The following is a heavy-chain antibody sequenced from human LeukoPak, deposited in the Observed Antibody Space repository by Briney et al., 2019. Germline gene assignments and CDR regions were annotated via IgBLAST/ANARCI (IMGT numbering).Heavy chain of an antibody. CDR2: IYTSGST. D-gene: IGHD1-14*01. J-gene: IGHJ4*02. Sequence: PSETLSLTCTVSGGSISSYYWSWIRQPPGKGLEWIGYIYTSGSTNYSPSLKSRVTISVDTSKNQFSLKLSSVTAADTAVYYCARGTESLDYWGQGTLVTVSS. CDR1: GGSISSYY. V-gene: IGHV4-4*09. CDR3: ARGTESLDY.